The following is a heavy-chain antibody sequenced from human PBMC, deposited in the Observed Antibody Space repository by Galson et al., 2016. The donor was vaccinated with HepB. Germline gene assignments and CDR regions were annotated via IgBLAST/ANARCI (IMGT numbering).Heavy chain of an antibody. V-gene: IGHV3-23*01. CDR3: AKEDPSNVWGSYRYLNYFDY. CDR1: GFTFSNYA. J-gene: IGHJ4*02. D-gene: IGHD3-16*02. Sequence: SLRLSCAASGFTFSNYAMSWVRQAPGKGLEWVSGICGSGTCTYFADSVKGRFTISRDNFKNTLYLQMNSLGAEDTAVYYCAKEDPSNVWGSYRYLNYFDYWGQGTLITVSS. CDR2: ICGSGTCT.